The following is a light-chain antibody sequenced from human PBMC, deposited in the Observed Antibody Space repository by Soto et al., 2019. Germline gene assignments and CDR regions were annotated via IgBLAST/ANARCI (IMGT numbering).Light chain of an antibody. CDR1: SSDIGSNNY. Sequence: QYALTQPASVSGSPGQSITISCTGTSSDIGSNNYVSWFQQRPGKAPTLIIYEVSNRPSGVSTHFSGSKSGNTASLTISGLLPVDEAEYYCSSYTTTTRLFGGGTKLTVL. CDR2: EVS. V-gene: IGLV2-14*01. CDR3: SSYTTTTRL. J-gene: IGLJ3*02.